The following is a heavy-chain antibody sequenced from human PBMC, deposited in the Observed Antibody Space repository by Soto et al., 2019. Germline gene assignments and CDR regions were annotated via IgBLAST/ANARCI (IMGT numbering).Heavy chain of an antibody. D-gene: IGHD3-22*01. V-gene: IGHV2-5*01. CDR3: AHSPTYSSDSKGQKAGAFDT. CDR2: IFWNDDK. J-gene: IGHJ3*02. Sequence: QITLKESGPTLVKPTQTLTLTCTFSGFSLSTSGMAVGWVRQPPGKALEWLALIFWNDDKYYNPSLKSRLSIPQHTSKNQVVLTLTNMDPVDTATYFCAHSPTYSSDSKGQKAGAFDTWGQGTLVTVS. CDR1: GFSLSTSGMA.